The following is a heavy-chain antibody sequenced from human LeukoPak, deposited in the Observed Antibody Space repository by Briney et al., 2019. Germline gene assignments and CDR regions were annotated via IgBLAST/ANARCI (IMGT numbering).Heavy chain of an antibody. CDR2: MNPNSGNT. J-gene: IGHJ4*02. CDR3: ARRHYYDSSGYYYDY. D-gene: IGHD3-22*01. V-gene: IGHV1-8*03. Sequence: GASVKVSCKASGGTFSTYAISWVRQATGQGLEWMGWMNPNSGNTGYAQKFQGRVTITRNTSISTAYMELSSLKASDTAMYYCARRHYYDSSGYYYDYWGQGTLVTVSS. CDR1: GGTFSTYA.